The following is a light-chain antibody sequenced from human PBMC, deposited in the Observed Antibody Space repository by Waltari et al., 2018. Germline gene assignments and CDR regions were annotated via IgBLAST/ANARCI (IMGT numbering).Light chain of an antibody. Sequence: EVVMTQSPATLSVSPGESATLSCGASQGVGGALAGYQQKPGQAPRRLSYGTITRPTGVSARFSGSGSGTEFTLAISRLQSEAFAVYYCQQYNNWPLTFGGGTKVEI. CDR2: GTI. CDR3: QQYNNWPLT. J-gene: IGKJ4*01. CDR1: QGVGGA. V-gene: IGKV3-15*01.